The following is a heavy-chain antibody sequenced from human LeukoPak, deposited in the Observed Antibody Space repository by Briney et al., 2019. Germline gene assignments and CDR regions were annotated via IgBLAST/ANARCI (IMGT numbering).Heavy chain of an antibody. V-gene: IGHV3-30*02. CDR2: IRYDGSNK. CDR3: ASLWFGELWPRNPVRT. D-gene: IGHD3-10*01. Sequence: GGSLRLSCAASGFTFSSYGMHWVRQAPGKGLEWVAFIRYDGSNKYYADSVKGRFTISRDNAKNSLYLQMNSLRAEDTAVYYCASLWFGELWPRNPVRTWGQGTLVTVSS. J-gene: IGHJ5*02. CDR1: GFTFSSYG.